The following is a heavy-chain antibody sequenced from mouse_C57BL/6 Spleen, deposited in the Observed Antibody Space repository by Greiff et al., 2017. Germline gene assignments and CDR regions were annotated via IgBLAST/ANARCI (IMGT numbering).Heavy chain of an antibody. Sequence: VQLQQSGPELVKPGASVKISCKASGYAFSSSWMNWVKQRPGKGLEWIGRIYPGDGDTNYNGKFKGKATLTADKSSSTAYMKLSSLTSEDSAVYFWAREEGNYWYFDVWGTGTTVTVSS. J-gene: IGHJ1*03. CDR2: IYPGDGDT. V-gene: IGHV1-82*01. D-gene: IGHD2-1*01. CDR3: AREEGNYWYFDV. CDR1: GYAFSSSW.